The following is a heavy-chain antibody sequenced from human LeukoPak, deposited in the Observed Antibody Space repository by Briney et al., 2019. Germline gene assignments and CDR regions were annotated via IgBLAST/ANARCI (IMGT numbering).Heavy chain of an antibody. V-gene: IGHV3-48*01. J-gene: IGHJ4*02. CDR1: GFTFSSYS. CDR3: AKSGYIMRWETVY. Sequence: GGSLRLSCAASGFTFSSYSMNWVRQAPGKGLEWVSYISSSSSTIYYADSVKGRFTISRDNSKNTLYLQMNSLRAEDTAVYYCAKSGYIMRWETVYWGQGTLVTVSS. D-gene: IGHD3-16*01. CDR2: ISSSSSTI.